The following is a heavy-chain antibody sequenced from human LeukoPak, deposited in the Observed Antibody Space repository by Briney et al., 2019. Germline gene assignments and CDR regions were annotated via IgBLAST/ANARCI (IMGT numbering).Heavy chain of an antibody. J-gene: IGHJ6*03. V-gene: IGHV4-4*07. CDR2: IYTSGST. CDR3: ARDQPAHYYYYMDV. CDR1: GGSISSYY. Sequence: SETLSLTCTASGGSISSYYWSWIRQPAGKGLEWIGRIYTSGSTNYNPSLKSRVTMSVDTSKNQFSLKLSSVTAADTAVYYCARDQPAHYYYYMDVWGKGTTVTVSS.